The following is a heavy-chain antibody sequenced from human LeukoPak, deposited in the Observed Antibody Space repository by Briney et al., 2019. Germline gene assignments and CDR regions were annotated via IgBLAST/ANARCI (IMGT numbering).Heavy chain of an antibody. V-gene: IGHV6-1*01. CDR2: TYYNSKWYN. J-gene: IGHJ4*02. CDR1: GDSVSSGSAA. CDR3: ARDHYYDSSGDSSGFDY. D-gene: IGHD3-22*01. Sequence: SQTLSLTCAISGDSVSSGSAAWNWIRQSPSRGLEWLGRTYYNSKWYNDYALSVKSRITINPDTSKNQFSLQLKSVTPEDTAVYYCARDHYYDSSGDSSGFDYWGQGTLVTVSS.